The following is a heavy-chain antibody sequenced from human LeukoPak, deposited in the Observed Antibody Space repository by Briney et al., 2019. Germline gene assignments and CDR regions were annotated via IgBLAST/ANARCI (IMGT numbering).Heavy chain of an antibody. V-gene: IGHV4-4*07. J-gene: IGHJ5*02. Sequence: SETLSLTCTVSGGSISSFYWSWIRQPAGKGLELIGRIYTSGTTNYNPSLKSRVTMSVDTSKNQFSLKLSSVTAADTAVYYCARAPTGTGGWNWFDPWGQGTLVTVSS. CDR2: IYTSGTT. CDR3: ARAPTGTGGWNWFDP. CDR1: GGSISSFY. D-gene: IGHD1-1*01.